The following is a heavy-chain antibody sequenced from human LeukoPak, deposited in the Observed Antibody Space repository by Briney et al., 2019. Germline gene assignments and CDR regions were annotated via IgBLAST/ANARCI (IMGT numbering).Heavy chain of an antibody. V-gene: IGHV4-59*01. CDR3: AGNDYGDYQSCFDY. CDR1: GGSISSYC. Sequence: SETLSLTCTVSGGSISSYCWSWFRQPPGKGLEWIGYIFYSGSTNYNPSLKSRVTISVDTSKNQFSLRLNSVTAADTAMYYCAGNDYGDYQSCFDYWGQGTLVTVSS. J-gene: IGHJ4*02. CDR2: IFYSGST. D-gene: IGHD4-17*01.